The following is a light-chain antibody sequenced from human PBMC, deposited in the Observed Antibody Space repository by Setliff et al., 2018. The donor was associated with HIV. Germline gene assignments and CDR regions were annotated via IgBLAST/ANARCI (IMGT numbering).Light chain of an antibody. CDR1: TSDVGGYNF. CDR2: DVI. J-gene: IGLJ1*01. CDR3: CSYAGSHTFV. Sequence: QSALTQPRSVSGSPGQSVTISCTGTTSDVGGYNFVSWYQHHPGKAPKLMIYDVIKRPPGVPDRFSGSKSGNTASLTISCLQAEDEADYYCCSYAGSHTFVFGTGTKVTVL. V-gene: IGLV2-11*01.